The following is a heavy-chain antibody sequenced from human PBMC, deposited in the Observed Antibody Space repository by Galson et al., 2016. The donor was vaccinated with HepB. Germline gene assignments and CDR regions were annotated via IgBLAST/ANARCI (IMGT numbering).Heavy chain of an antibody. CDR1: GFTFSKGF. Sequence: SLRLSCAVSGFTFSKGFLTWVRQAPGKGLEWIGHIKSQRFGGAAEYAAAVQGRFTISRDDSENTLYLQMDSLKTEDTAMYYYPFDYWGQGTLVTVSS. CDR3: PFDY. CDR2: IKSQRFGGAA. V-gene: IGHV3-15*01. J-gene: IGHJ4*02.